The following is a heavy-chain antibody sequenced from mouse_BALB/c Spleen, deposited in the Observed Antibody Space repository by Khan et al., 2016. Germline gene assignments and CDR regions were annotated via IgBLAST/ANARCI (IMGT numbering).Heavy chain of an antibody. J-gene: IGHJ2*01. V-gene: IGHV1S130*01. CDR3: ARWSLDY. CDR1: GYTFTSSW. Sequence: QVQLKQSGSVLVRPRASVKLSCKASGYTFTSSWMHWAKQRPGQGLEWIGEIHPNSGNTNYNEKFKGKATLTVDTSSTTAYVDLSSLTSEDSAVYYCARWSLDYWGQGTTLTVSS. CDR2: IHPNSGNT. D-gene: IGHD6-2*01.